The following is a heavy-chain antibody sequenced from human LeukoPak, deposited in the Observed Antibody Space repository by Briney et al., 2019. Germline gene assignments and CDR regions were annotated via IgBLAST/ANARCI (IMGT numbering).Heavy chain of an antibody. CDR3: ARAPYGDYDSAFDI. CDR2: INHSGST. D-gene: IGHD4-17*01. V-gene: IGHV4-34*01. CDR1: GGSFSGYY. J-gene: IGHJ3*02. Sequence: SETLSLTCAVYGGSFSGYYWSWIRQPPGQGLEWIGEINHSGSTNYNPSLKSRVTISVDTSKNQFSLKLSSVTAADTAVYYCARAPYGDYDSAFDIWGQGTMVTVSS.